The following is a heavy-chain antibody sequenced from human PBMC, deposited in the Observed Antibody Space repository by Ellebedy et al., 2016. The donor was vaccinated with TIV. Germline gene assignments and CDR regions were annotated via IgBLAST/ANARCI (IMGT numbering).Heavy chain of an antibody. Sequence: GESLKISXVVSGFTFSSYAMQWVRQTPGKGLEWVTFISYNGNIKHYADSVKGRFTISRDNSKKTVYLQMNSLIPEDTGLYYCAGAYYGSGTFPDYWGHGTLVTVSS. CDR3: AGAYYGSGTFPDY. CDR2: ISYNGNIK. J-gene: IGHJ4*01. V-gene: IGHV3-30*01. D-gene: IGHD3-10*01. CDR1: GFTFSSYA.